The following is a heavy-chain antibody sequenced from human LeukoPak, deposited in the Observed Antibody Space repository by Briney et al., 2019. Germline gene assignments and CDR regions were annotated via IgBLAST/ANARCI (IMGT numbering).Heavy chain of an antibody. Sequence: PGGSLRLSCAASGFTFSSYGMHWVRQAPGKGLEWVAFIRYDGSNKYYADSVKGRFTISRDNSKNTLYLQMNSLRAEDTAVYYYAKDFWSGSFNYYMDVWGKGTTVTVSS. CDR2: IRYDGSNK. D-gene: IGHD3-3*01. CDR1: GFTFSSYG. J-gene: IGHJ6*03. V-gene: IGHV3-30*02. CDR3: AKDFWSGSFNYYMDV.